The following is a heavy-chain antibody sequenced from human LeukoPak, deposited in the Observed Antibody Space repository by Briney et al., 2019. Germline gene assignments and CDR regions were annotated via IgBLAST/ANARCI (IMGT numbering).Heavy chain of an antibody. J-gene: IGHJ4*02. Sequence: PGGSLRLSCAASGFTFSNYAMSWVRQAPGKGLEWVSVIIGSGSRTYYADSVKGRFIISRDNPKSILYLQMDSLRAEDTAVYSCAKDQTFYSGSGSSFDYWGQGTLVTVSS. CDR3: AKDQTFYSGSGSSFDY. CDR1: GFTFSNYA. V-gene: IGHV3-23*01. D-gene: IGHD3-10*01. CDR2: IIGSGSRT.